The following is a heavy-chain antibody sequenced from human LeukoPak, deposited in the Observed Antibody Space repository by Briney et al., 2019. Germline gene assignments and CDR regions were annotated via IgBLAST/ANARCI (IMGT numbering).Heavy chain of an antibody. CDR2: ISWNSGSI. Sequence: PGGSLRLSCAASGFTFDDYAMHWVRQAPGKGLEWVSGISWNSGSIGYADSVKGRFTISRDNAKNSLYLQMNSLRAEDTALYYCAKFSTYYYDSSGRRSAFDSWGQGTMVTVSS. J-gene: IGHJ3*02. V-gene: IGHV3-9*01. CDR1: GFTFDDYA. CDR3: AKFSTYYYDSSGRRSAFDS. D-gene: IGHD3-22*01.